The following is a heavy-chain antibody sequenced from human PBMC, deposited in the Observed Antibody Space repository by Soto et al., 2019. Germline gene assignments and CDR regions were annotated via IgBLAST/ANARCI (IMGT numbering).Heavy chain of an antibody. CDR2: ISYDGSNT. Sequence: QVHLVQSGGGVVQPGRSLRLSCAASGFTFSTFVMHWVRQAPGKGLEWVALISYDGSNTYYPDSLKGRFTISRDNSKNTVYLQMNGLRPEDTAVYYCTKGDWYTSGYYPEGDSSGQGSLVTVSS. D-gene: IGHD3-22*01. CDR1: GFTFSTFV. V-gene: IGHV3-30*18. CDR3: TKGDWYTSGYYPEGDS. J-gene: IGHJ4*02.